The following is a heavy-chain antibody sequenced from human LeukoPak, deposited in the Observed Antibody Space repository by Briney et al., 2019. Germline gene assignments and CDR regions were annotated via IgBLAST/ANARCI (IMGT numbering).Heavy chain of an antibody. J-gene: IGHJ4*02. V-gene: IGHV3-21*01. Sequence: PGGSLRLSXAASGLTFRSYSMNWVRQAPGKGLEWVSSISSSSSYIYYADSVKGRFTISRDNAKNSLYLQMNSLRAEDTAVYYCARVGRYSGYDGTDYWGQGTLVTISS. CDR3: ARVGRYSGYDGTDY. D-gene: IGHD5-12*01. CDR2: ISSSSSYI. CDR1: GLTFRSYS.